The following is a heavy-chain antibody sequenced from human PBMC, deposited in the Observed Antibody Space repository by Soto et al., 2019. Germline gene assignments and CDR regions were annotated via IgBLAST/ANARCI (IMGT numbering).Heavy chain of an antibody. CDR1: GGSISSGDYY. CDR3: AREWGPTEDSQRDYYYYGMDG. D-gene: IGHD3-16*01. CDR2: IYYSGST. Sequence: SETLSLTCTVSGGSISSGDYYWSWIRQPPGKGLEWIGYIYYSGSTYYNPSLKSRVTISVDTSKNQFSLKLSSVTAADTAVYYCAREWGPTEDSQRDYYYYGMDGWGQGTTVTVSS. J-gene: IGHJ6*02. V-gene: IGHV4-30-4*01.